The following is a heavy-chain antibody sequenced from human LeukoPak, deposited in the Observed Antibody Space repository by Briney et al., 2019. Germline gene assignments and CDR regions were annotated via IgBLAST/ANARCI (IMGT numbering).Heavy chain of an antibody. CDR1: GFTVSSNY. V-gene: IGHV3-53*01. Sequence: PGGSLRLSCAASGFTVSSNYMSWVRQAPGKGLEWVSVIYSGNNTFYADSVKGRYAISRDNSKNTLYLQMNSLRAEDTAVYYCARHGSITMVRGRLRYFYMDVWGKGTTVTIPS. J-gene: IGHJ6*03. CDR3: ARHGSITMVRGRLRYFYMDV. CDR2: IYSGNNT. D-gene: IGHD3-10*01.